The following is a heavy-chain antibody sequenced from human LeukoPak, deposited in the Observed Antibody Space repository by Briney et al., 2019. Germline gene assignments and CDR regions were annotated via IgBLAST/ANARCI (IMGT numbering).Heavy chain of an antibody. CDR1: GFTFSSYG. CDR2: ISYDGSNK. V-gene: IGHV3-30*18. D-gene: IGHD6-19*01. CDR3: AKCVSRGWGCARAPLVP. Sequence: PGGSLRLSCAASGFTFSSYGMHWVRQAPGKGLEWVAVISYDGSNKYYADSVKGRFTISRDNSKNTLYLQMNSLRAEDTAVYYCAKCVSRGWGCARAPLVPWGQGTMVTVSS. J-gene: IGHJ3*01.